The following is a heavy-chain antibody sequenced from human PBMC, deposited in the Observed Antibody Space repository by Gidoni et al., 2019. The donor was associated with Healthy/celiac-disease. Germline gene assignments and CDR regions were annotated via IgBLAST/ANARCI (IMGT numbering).Heavy chain of an antibody. Sequence: EVQLVESGGGLVQPGGSLRLSCAASGFTFSSYGMNWVRQAPGKGLEWVSYISSSSSTIYYADSVKGRFTISRDNAKNSLYLQMNSLRAEDTAVYYCARTDIVATITFSDYWGQGTLVTVSS. CDR2: ISSSSSTI. CDR3: ARTDIVATITFSDY. D-gene: IGHD5-12*01. J-gene: IGHJ4*02. V-gene: IGHV3-48*01. CDR1: GFTFSSYG.